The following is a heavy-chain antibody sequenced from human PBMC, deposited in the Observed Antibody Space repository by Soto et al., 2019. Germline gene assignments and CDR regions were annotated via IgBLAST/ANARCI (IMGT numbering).Heavy chain of an antibody. V-gene: IGHV4-34*01. CDR2: VSQSGRI. CDR1: GGSFTDYD. D-gene: IGHD3-10*01. CDR3: AGYSSYFAAFEV. Sequence: QVQLQHWGAGLLKPSETLSLDCGVLGGSFTDYDWTWVRKSPGRGLEWIGEVSQSGRITYNTSLKTRFAISRDTSKNQFSLMLTSVTAADTALYYCAGYSSYFAAFEVWGHGTEVTVSS. J-gene: IGHJ3*01.